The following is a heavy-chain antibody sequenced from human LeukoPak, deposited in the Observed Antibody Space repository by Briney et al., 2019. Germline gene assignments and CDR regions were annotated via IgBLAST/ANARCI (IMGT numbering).Heavy chain of an antibody. D-gene: IGHD3-10*01. CDR1: ASYLHSGGYY. Sequence: SQTLSLTYTISASYLHSGGYYWICIRPHPGKCLESIVYISYIANTYYNPSLNSRLTISVDTSKNQLSLKLSSVTAADTAVYYCAGVDLNMVRGVQDWGQGTLVTVSS. V-gene: IGHV4-31*03. CDR3: AGVDLNMVRGVQD. CDR2: ISYIANT. J-gene: IGHJ4*02.